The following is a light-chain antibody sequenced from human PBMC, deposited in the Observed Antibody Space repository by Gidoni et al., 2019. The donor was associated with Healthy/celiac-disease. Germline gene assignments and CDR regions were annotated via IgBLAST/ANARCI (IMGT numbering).Light chain of an antibody. CDR2: LGS. CDR1: QSLLHSNGYNY. J-gene: IGKJ1*01. V-gene: IGKV2-28*01. CDR3: MQALQTLWT. Sequence: IVMTQSPLSLHVTSGEPSSISCRSSQSLLHSNGYNYLDWYLQKPGQSPQLLVYLGSNRDSGVPDRFSGSGSGTDFTLKISRVEAEDVGVYYCMQALQTLWTFGQGTKVEIK.